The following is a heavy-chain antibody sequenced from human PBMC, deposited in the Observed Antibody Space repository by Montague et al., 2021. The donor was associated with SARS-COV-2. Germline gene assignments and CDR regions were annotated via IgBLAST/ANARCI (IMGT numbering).Heavy chain of an antibody. CDR2: PHYGSEWHT. CDR3: ASGWTLFD. D-gene: IGHD6-19*01. J-gene: IGHJ4*02. CDR1: GDSVAGPGRT. Sequence: CAISGDSVAGPGRTSEWHTPYLPSRFDFVCRPHYGSEWHTDYAVSVEGRLAIDADTSKNQFSLQLHSVTPEDSAVYYCASGWTLFDWGQGTLVTVSS. V-gene: IGHV6-1*01.